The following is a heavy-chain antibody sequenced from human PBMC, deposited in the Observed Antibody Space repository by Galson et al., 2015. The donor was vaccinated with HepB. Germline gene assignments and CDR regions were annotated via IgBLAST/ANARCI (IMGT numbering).Heavy chain of an antibody. J-gene: IGHJ4*02. CDR3: ATTTLSYGDYALLWDY. D-gene: IGHD4-17*01. V-gene: IGHV1-24*01. CDR1: GYIFTELY. CDR2: FDPEDGET. Sequence: SVKVSCKVSGYIFTELYIHWVRQAPGKGLEWMGGFDPEDGETIYAQKFQGRVTMTEDTSTDTAYMELSSLRSDDTAVYYCATTTLSYGDYALLWDYWGQGTLVTVSS.